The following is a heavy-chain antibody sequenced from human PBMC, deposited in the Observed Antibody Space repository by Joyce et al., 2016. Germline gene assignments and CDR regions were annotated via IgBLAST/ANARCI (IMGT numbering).Heavy chain of an antibody. J-gene: IGHJ3*02. V-gene: IGHV1-69*06. CDR1: GGTFSSYV. CDR2: IMPTFGAP. CDR3: ARQRRAVSGNDAFDI. Sequence: QVQLVQSGAEVKKPGSSVKVSCKASGGTFSSYVFSWVRQAPGQGLEWMGRIMPTFGAPNYAKKFQGRVTITADRSTSRAYMELSSLRSEDTAVYYCARQRRAVSGNDAFDIWGQGTMVTVSS. D-gene: IGHD6-19*01.